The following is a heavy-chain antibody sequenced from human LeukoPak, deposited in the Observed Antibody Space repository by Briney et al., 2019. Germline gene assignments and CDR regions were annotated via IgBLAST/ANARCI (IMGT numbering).Heavy chain of an antibody. D-gene: IGHD4-17*01. CDR1: GYTFTGYY. V-gene: IGHV1-2*02. Sequence: ASVKVSCKASGYTFTGYYMHWVRQAPGQGLEWMGWINPNSGGTNYAQKFQGRVTMTRDTSISTAYMELSRLRSDDTAVYYCARETYGDYLFDYWGQGTLVTVSS. CDR2: INPNSGGT. CDR3: ARETYGDYLFDY. J-gene: IGHJ4*02.